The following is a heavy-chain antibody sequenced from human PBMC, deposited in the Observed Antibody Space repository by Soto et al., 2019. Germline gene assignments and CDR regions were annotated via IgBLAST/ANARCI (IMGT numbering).Heavy chain of an antibody. V-gene: IGHV4-34*01. D-gene: IGHD3-16*02. J-gene: IGHJ4*02. CDR2: INHSGST. Sequence: SKTLSLTCAVYGGSCSGYYWSWIRQPPGKGLEWIGEINHSGSTNYNPSLKSRVTISVDTSKNQFSLKLSSVTAADTAVYYFARGKLSDYVWGSYRYHFDYWGQGTVVTGSS. CDR1: GGSCSGYY. CDR3: ARGKLSDYVWGSYRYHFDY.